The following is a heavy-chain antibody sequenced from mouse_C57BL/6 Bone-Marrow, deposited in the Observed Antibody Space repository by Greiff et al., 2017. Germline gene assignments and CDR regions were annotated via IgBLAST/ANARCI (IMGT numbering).Heavy chain of an antibody. CDR2: INPSSGYT. CDR3: ARSGGWLLSFAY. D-gene: IGHD2-3*01. V-gene: IGHV1-4*01. Sequence: VQLQQSGAELARPGASVKMSCKASGYTFTSYTMHWVKQRPGQGLEWIGYINPSSGYTKYNQKFKDKATLTADKSSSTAYMQLSSLTSEDSAVXDCARSGGWLLSFAYWGQGTLVTVSA. J-gene: IGHJ3*01. CDR1: GYTFTSYT.